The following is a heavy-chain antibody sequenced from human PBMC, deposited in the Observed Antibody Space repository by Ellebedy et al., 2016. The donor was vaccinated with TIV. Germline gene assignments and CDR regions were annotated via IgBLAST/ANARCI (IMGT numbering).Heavy chain of an antibody. CDR3: ASLDVAVANWFDP. Sequence: MPSEPLSLTCNVSGASIDSGRYCWAWIRQSPGKGLEWIGNICYRVNTYYNPSLKSRVIISADTSKNLFSLRLSAVTAADTAVYYCASLDVAVANWFDPWGHGTLVTVSS. CDR1: GASIDSGRYC. V-gene: IGHV4-39*01. J-gene: IGHJ5*02. D-gene: IGHD3-10*02. CDR2: ICYRVNT.